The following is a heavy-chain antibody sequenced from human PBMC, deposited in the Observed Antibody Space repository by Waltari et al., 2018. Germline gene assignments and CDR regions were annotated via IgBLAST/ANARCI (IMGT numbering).Heavy chain of an antibody. Sequence: QVQLQESGPGLVKPSETLSLTCTVSGGSISSSYWSWIRQPAGKGLAWIGRIYISGSTNYNPSLKSRVNMSLDTSKNHFSLTLSSVTAADTAVYYCARVFWTSASSGVSFLDPWGQGTLVTVSS. CDR1: GGSISSSY. CDR3: ARVFWTSASSGVSFLDP. V-gene: IGHV4-4*07. J-gene: IGHJ5*02. CDR2: IYISGST. D-gene: IGHD3-3*01.